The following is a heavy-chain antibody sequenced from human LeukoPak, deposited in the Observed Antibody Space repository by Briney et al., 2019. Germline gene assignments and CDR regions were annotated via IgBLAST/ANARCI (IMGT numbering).Heavy chain of an antibody. V-gene: IGHV3-21*01. D-gene: IGHD2-15*01. CDR2: ISSSSGYI. CDR3: ARDRGYCSSGSCYGLYFDS. Sequence: GGSLRLSCAASGFTFSSYSMNWVRQAPGKGLEWVAYISSSSGYIFYADSVKGRFTVSRDNAKNSLYLQISNLRAEDTALYYCARDRGYCSSGSCYGLYFDSWGQGTLVTVSS. CDR1: GFTFSSYS. J-gene: IGHJ4*02.